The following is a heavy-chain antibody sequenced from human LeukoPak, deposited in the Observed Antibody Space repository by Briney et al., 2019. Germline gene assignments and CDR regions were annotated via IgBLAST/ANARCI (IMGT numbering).Heavy chain of an antibody. CDR2: ISYDGSNK. J-gene: IGHJ3*02. CDR1: GFTFSSYA. D-gene: IGHD3-22*01. V-gene: IGHV3-30-3*01. CDR3: ARGEIVVVITFSAFDI. Sequence: PGGSLRLSCAASGFTFSSYAMHWVRQAPGKGLEWVAVISYDGSNKYYADSVKGRFTISRDNSKNTLYLQMNSLRAEDTAVYYCARGEIVVVITFSAFDIWGQGTMVTVSS.